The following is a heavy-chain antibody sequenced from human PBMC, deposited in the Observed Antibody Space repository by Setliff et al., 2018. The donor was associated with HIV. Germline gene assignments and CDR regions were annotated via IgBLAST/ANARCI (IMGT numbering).Heavy chain of an antibody. V-gene: IGHV3-21*01. Sequence: PGESLKISCAASGFTFSSYSMNWVRQAPGKGLEWVSSISSSSGYIYYADSVKGRFTISRDNAKNSLYLQMNSLRAEDTAVYYCARVGQWLADYWGQGTLVTVSS. J-gene: IGHJ4*02. CDR2: ISSSSGYI. CDR3: ARVGQWLADY. D-gene: IGHD6-19*01. CDR1: GFTFSSYS.